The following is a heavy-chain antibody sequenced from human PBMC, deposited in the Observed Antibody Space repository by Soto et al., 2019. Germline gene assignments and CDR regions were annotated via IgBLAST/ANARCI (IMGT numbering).Heavy chain of an antibody. CDR3: ARRAVRYYYGMDV. Sequence: GESLKISCKGSGYTFTDYWIGWVRQLPGKGLEWMGIIYPGDSDTRYSPSFQGHVTITVDKSTSTAYLQWNTLKASDTAMYYCARRAVRYYYGMDVWGQGTTVTVSS. CDR2: IYPGDSDT. J-gene: IGHJ6*02. V-gene: IGHV5-51*01. D-gene: IGHD4-17*01. CDR1: GYTFTDYW.